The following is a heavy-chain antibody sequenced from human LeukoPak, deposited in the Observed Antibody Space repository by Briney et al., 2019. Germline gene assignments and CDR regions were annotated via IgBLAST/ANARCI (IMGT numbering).Heavy chain of an antibody. Sequence: PSETLSLTCTVSGGSISSYYWTWIRQPPGKGLEWIGNIYHSGRTNYHPSLKSRLTISIDTSKNQFSLKLTSVTAADTAVYYCAICTLATEDRGSGMDVWGQGTTVTVSS. V-gene: IGHV4-59*01. D-gene: IGHD3-10*01. CDR1: GGSISSYY. J-gene: IGHJ6*02. CDR2: IYHSGRT. CDR3: AICTLATEDRGSGMDV.